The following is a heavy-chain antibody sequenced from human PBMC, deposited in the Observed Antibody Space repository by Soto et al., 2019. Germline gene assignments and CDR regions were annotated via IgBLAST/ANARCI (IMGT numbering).Heavy chain of an antibody. J-gene: IGHJ6*02. D-gene: IGHD5-12*01. CDR3: ARGAYDRQYCGMDV. CDR1: GFTFSDYY. V-gene: IGHV3-11*01. CDR2: ISTRGSTI. Sequence: QVQLVESGGGLVKPGGSLRLSCVASGFTFSDYYMSWIRQAPGKGLEWVSYISTRGSTIYYADSVKGRFTVSRDNVKNSLHLQMNSRRVEDTAVYYCARGAYDRQYCGMDVWGQGTTVTVAS.